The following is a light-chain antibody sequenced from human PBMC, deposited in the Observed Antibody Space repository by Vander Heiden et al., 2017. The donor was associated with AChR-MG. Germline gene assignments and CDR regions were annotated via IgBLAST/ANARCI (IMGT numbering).Light chain of an antibody. Sequence: EAVSTHPPCILSFPPRESATLSSRASQSVSSSYLAWYQQKPGQAPRLLIYGASSRATGIPGRFGGGGSETDFTLTISRLDPEDFAVYYCQEYGSSPNTFGQGTKLEIK. CDR3: QEYGSSPNT. J-gene: IGKJ2*01. V-gene: IGKV3-20*01. CDR2: GAS. CDR1: QSVSSSY.